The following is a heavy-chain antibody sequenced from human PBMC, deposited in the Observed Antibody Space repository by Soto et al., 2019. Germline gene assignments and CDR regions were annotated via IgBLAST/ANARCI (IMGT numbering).Heavy chain of an antibody. Sequence: QVQLAESGGGVVQPGRSLRLSCATSGFVSNDYDIHWVRQAPGKGLAWLASISYDGSKKYYADSVKGRFTISRDNSKNTLSLQINSLGAEATAVYYCSRGIKGGLDAWGPGTLVTVSS. CDR2: ISYDGSKK. D-gene: IGHD2-21*01. J-gene: IGHJ5*02. CDR1: GFVSNDYD. V-gene: IGHV3-30*03. CDR3: SRGIKGGLDA.